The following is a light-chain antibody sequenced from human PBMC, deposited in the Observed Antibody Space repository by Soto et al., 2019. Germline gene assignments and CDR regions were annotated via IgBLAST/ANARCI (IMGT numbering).Light chain of an antibody. V-gene: IGKV1-5*01. Sequence: IRMTQSPSSLSASTGDRVTITCRASQSINIWLAWYQQKPGKAPKLLIYDASSLQSGVPSRFRGSTYGTEFTLTISSLQPDDFATYYCQQYNSYSRSFGGGTKVDIK. CDR2: DAS. J-gene: IGKJ4*01. CDR3: QQYNSYSRS. CDR1: QSINIW.